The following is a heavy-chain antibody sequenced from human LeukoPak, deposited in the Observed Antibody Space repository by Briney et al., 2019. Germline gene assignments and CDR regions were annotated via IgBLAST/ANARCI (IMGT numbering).Heavy chain of an antibody. V-gene: IGHV1-18*01. Sequence: ASVKVSCKASGYTFTSYGISWVRQAPGQGLEWMGWISAYNGNTNYAQKLQGSVTMTIDTSTSTAYMELRSLRSDDTAVYYCARGTKTQSPTYYDFWSGYYNPSHFDYWGQGTLVTVSS. CDR1: GYTFTSYG. CDR2: ISAYNGNT. CDR3: ARGTKTQSPTYYDFWSGYYNPSHFDY. J-gene: IGHJ4*02. D-gene: IGHD3-3*01.